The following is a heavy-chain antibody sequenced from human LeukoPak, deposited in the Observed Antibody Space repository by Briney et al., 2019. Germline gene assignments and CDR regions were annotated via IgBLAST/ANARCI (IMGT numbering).Heavy chain of an antibody. CDR3: ARGAAHSSGLVDY. D-gene: IGHD6-19*01. V-gene: IGHV3-21*01. Sequence: GGSLRLSCAASGFTFSSYSMNWVRQAPGKGLEWVSSISSSSSYIYYADSVKGRFTISRDNAKNSLYLQMNSLRAEDTAVYYCARGAAHSSGLVDYWGQGTLVTVSS. CDR1: GFTFSSYS. CDR2: ISSSSSYI. J-gene: IGHJ4*02.